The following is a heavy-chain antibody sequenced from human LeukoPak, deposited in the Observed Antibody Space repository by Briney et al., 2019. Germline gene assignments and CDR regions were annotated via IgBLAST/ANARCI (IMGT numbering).Heavy chain of an antibody. Sequence: GKSLKISCKGSGYNFTNYWIGWVRQMPGKGLECMGIIYPGDSDTRYRPSFQGQVTISADKSISTAYLQWSSLKASDTAMYYCARHADYGSLRDNWFDPWGQGTLVTVSS. CDR3: ARHADYGSLRDNWFDP. CDR1: GYNFTNYW. V-gene: IGHV5-51*01. D-gene: IGHD4-17*01. J-gene: IGHJ5*02. CDR2: IYPGDSDT.